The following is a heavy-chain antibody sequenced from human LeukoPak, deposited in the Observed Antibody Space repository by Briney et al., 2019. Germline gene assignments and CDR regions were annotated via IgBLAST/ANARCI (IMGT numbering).Heavy chain of an antibody. V-gene: IGHV1-2*02. CDR2: INPTSGGT. CDR3: ARLGYYYDSLGHYDY. J-gene: IGHJ4*02. D-gene: IGHD3-22*01. CDR1: GYSFTNYY. Sequence: ASVKVSCKTSGYSFTNYYIHWVRQAPGQGLEWMGWINPTSGGTEYAQKFQGRVTMTRDTSTSTVYMELSSLRSDDTAVYYCARLGYYYDSLGHYDYWGQGTLVIVSS.